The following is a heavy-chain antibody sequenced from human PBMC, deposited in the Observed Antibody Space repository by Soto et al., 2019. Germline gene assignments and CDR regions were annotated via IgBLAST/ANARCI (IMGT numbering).Heavy chain of an antibody. V-gene: IGHV3-23*01. D-gene: IGHD2-2*01. CDR2: INSGGGNT. J-gene: IGHJ5*02. Sequence: PGGSLRLSCAASGFAFSNSAMSWVRQAPGKGLEWVSHINSGGGNTYYADSVKGRFAISRDNSKNTLYLQVDSLRVDDTAVYYCAKDRVIQLLPIWPDPWGQGTLVTV. CDR3: AKDRVIQLLPIWPDP. CDR1: GFAFSNSA.